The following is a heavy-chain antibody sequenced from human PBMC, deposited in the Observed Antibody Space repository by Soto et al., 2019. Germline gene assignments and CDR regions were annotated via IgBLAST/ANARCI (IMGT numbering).Heavy chain of an antibody. D-gene: IGHD3-3*01. V-gene: IGHV3-7*01. CDR1: GFTFSSYW. Sequence: PGGSLRLSCAASGFTFSSYWMSWVRQAPGKGLEWVANIKQDGSEKYYVDSVKGRFTISRDNAKNSLYLQMNSLRAEDTAVYYCARVGRGHTIFGVVYYYYYGMDVWGQGTTVTVSS. J-gene: IGHJ6*02. CDR2: IKQDGSEK. CDR3: ARVGRGHTIFGVVYYYYYGMDV.